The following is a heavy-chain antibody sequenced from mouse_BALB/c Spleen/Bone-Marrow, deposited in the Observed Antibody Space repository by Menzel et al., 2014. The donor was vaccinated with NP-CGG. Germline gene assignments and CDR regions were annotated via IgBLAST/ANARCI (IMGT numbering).Heavy chain of an antibody. V-gene: IGHV2-9*02. D-gene: IGHD1-1*01. Sequence: QVQLKESGPGLVAPSQSLSITCTVSGFSLTSYGVHWVRQPPGKGLEWLGVIWAGGSTNYNSALMSRLSISKDNSKSQVFLKMNSLQTDDIAMYYCARDYGSSYYAMDYWGQGTSVTVSS. CDR2: IWAGGST. CDR3: ARDYGSSYYAMDY. CDR1: GFSLTSYG. J-gene: IGHJ4*01.